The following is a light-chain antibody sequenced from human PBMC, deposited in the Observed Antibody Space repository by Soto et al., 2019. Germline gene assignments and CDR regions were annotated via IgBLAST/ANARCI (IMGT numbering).Light chain of an antibody. CDR2: RNN. CDR1: SSNTGSNY. Sequence: QSVLTQPPSASGSPRQMVTISCSGSSSNTGSNYVYWYQQLPGTAPKLLIYRNNQRPSGVPDRFSGSKSGTSASLAISGLRSEDEADYSCAAWDDSLSGFVFGTGTKVTVL. CDR3: AAWDDSLSGFV. J-gene: IGLJ1*01. V-gene: IGLV1-47*01.